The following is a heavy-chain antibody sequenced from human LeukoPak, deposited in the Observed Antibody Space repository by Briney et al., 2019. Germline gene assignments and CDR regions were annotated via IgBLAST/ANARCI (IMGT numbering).Heavy chain of an antibody. Sequence: GGSLRLSCAASGFTFSSYWMIWVRQAPGKGLEGVANIKQDASDKYYVDSVKGRFTISRDNAKNSLYLHMNSLRADDTAVYYCARADMSTSGSLCYWGLGTLVTVSS. J-gene: IGHJ4*02. CDR1: GFTFSSYW. CDR3: ARADMSTSGSLCY. D-gene: IGHD5/OR15-5a*01. V-gene: IGHV3-7*01. CDR2: IKQDASDK.